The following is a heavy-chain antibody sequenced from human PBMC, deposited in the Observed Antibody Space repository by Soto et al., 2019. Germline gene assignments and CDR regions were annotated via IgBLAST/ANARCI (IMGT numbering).Heavy chain of an antibody. J-gene: IGHJ3*02. Sequence: ASVKVSCKVSGYTLTELSMHWVRQAPGKGLEWMGGFDPEDGETIYAQKFQGRVTMTEDTSTDTAYMELSSLRSEDTAVYYCATALHYAIFDAFDIWGQGTMVTVSS. CDR1: GYTLTELS. CDR3: ATALHYAIFDAFDI. CDR2: FDPEDGET. D-gene: IGHD3-9*01. V-gene: IGHV1-24*01.